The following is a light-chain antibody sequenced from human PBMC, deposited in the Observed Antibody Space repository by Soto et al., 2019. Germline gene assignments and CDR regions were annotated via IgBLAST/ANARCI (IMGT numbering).Light chain of an antibody. V-gene: IGLV2-14*01. Sequence: QSVLTQPASVSGSPGQSITISCTGTSSDVGGYNYVSWYQQHPGKAPKLMIYDVSNRPSGVFNRFSGSKSGNTASLTISGLQAEDEADYYCSSYTSSSPYVFGSGTKVTVL. CDR3: SSYTSSSPYV. J-gene: IGLJ1*01. CDR1: SSDVGGYNY. CDR2: DVS.